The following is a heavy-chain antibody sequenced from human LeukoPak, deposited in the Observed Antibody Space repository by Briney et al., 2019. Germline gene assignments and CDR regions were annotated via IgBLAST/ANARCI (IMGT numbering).Heavy chain of an antibody. CDR1: GFTFSSYW. CDR2: IKRDGSDK. J-gene: IGHJ4*02. D-gene: IGHD5-18*01. V-gene: IGHV3-7*01. CDR3: ARHLSGVTGYTYGRGIDY. Sequence: GGSLRLSCAASGFTFSSYWMSWVRQAPGKGLEWVANIKRDGSDKYYVDSVKGRFTISRDNAKTSLYLQMNSLRAEDTAVYYCARHLSGVTGYTYGRGIDYWGQGTLVTVSS.